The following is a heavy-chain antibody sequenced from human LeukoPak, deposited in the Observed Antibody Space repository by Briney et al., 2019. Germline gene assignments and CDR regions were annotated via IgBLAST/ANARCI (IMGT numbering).Heavy chain of an antibody. CDR2: TRNKANSYTT. CDR3: ARVDSYYGMDV. V-gene: IGHV3-72*01. Sequence: PGGSLRLSCAASGFTFSAHYMDWVRQAPGKGLEWVGRTRNKANSYTTEYAASVKGRFTISRDDSKNSLYLQMNSLKTEDTAVYYCARVDSYYGMDVWGQGTTVTVSS. CDR1: GFTFSAHY. J-gene: IGHJ6*02.